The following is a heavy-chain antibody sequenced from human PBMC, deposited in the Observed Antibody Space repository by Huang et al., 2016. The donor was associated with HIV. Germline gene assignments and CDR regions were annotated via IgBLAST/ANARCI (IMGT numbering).Heavy chain of an antibody. Sequence: QVQLQQSGPGLVKPSETLSLTCSVSGGSISSFYYFWGWIRQPPGKGLAWIGRVYYSGTPYYNPSLKSRVTISRDTSKNQFSLRLTAVTASDTAVYYCASENCVGGTCGFRFDSWGQGALVSVSS. CDR3: ASENCVGGTCGFRFDS. CDR2: VYYSGTP. V-gene: IGHV4-39*01. J-gene: IGHJ5*01. CDR1: GGSISSFYYF. D-gene: IGHD2-15*01.